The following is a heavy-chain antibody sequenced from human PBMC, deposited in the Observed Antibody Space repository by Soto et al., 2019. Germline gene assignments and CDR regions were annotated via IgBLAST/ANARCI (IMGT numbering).Heavy chain of an antibody. CDR1: CCRITSSC. D-gene: IGHD3-10*01. CDR2: ISVYNGNT. Sequence: GSSVKLSWKACCCRITSSCISWVRQAPGQRLEWMGWISVYNGNTNYAQNLQGRVTMTTDTSTSTAYMELRSLRSDDTAVYYCARDRAAYHESVSCIYYFPGMVIW. V-gene: IGHV1-18*01. CDR3: ARDRAAYHESVSCIYYFPGMVI. J-gene: IGHJ6*01.